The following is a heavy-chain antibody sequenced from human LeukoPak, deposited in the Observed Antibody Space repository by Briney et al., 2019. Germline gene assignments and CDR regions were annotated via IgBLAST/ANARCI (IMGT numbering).Heavy chain of an antibody. D-gene: IGHD5-18*01. CDR2: INHSGST. Sequence: SETLSLTCAVYGGSFSGYYWSWIRQPPGKGLEWIGEINHSGSTNYNPSLKSRVTISVDTSKYQFSLKLSSVTAADTAVYYCARVIQLWSGGADYWGQGTLVTVSS. CDR1: GGSFSGYY. J-gene: IGHJ4*02. CDR3: ARVIQLWSGGADY. V-gene: IGHV4-34*01.